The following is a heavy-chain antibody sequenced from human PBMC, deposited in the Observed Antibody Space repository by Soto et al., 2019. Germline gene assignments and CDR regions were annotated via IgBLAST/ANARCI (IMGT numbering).Heavy chain of an antibody. Sequence: SETLSLTCAVSGCSISRGGYSWSWIRQPPGKGLEWIGYIYHGESTYYNPSLKSRVTISVDRSKNQFSLKLSSVTAADTAVYYCARAEGGIFDYWGQGTLVTVSS. J-gene: IGHJ4*02. V-gene: IGHV4-30-2*01. CDR3: ARAEGGIFDY. CDR1: GCSISRGGYS. CDR2: IYHGEST.